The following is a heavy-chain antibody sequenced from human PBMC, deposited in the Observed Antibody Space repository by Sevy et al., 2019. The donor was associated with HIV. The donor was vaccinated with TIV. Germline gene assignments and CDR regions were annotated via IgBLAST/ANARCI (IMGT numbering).Heavy chain of an antibody. CDR3: AREARAFGSGGSSAFDI. Sequence: GGSLRLSCAASGFTFSSYWMTWVRQAPGKGLEWVANIKQDGSETYYLDFVKGRFTISGDNAKNSLYLQMNSLRAEDTAIYYCAREARAFGSGGSSAFDIWGQGTMVTVSS. J-gene: IGHJ3*02. V-gene: IGHV3-7*01. CDR2: IKQDGSET. D-gene: IGHD6-19*01. CDR1: GFTFSSYW.